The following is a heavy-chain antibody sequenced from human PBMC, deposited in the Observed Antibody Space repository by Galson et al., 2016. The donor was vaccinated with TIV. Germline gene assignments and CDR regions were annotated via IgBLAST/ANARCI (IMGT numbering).Heavy chain of an antibody. CDR2: VSHSGST. V-gene: IGHV4-4*02. Sequence: SETLSLTCAVSGGSISSNNWWSWVRQAPGKGLEWIGEVSHSGSTNSNPSLKSRVRISIDKSKNHFSLKLSSLTAADTAVYYCAREIRSTHPRYYGMDVWGQGTTVTVSS. J-gene: IGHJ6*02. D-gene: IGHD2-2*01. CDR3: AREIRSTHPRYYGMDV. CDR1: GGSISSNNW.